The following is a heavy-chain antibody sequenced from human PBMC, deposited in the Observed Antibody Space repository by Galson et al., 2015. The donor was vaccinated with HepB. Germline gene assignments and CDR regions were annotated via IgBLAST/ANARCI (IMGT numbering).Heavy chain of an antibody. Sequence: CAISGDSVSSNSAAWSWIRQSPSRGLEWLGRTYYRSKWNNDYAVFVKSRIIINPDTSENQFSLQLNSVSPEDTAVYYCARAPLGGWYFDLWGRGTLVTVSS. V-gene: IGHV6-1*01. CDR2: TYYRSKWNN. J-gene: IGHJ2*01. CDR3: ARAPLGGWYFDL. D-gene: IGHD3-16*01. CDR1: GDSVSSNSAA.